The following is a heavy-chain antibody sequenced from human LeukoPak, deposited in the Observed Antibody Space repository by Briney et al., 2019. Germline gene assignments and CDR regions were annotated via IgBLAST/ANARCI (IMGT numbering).Heavy chain of an antibody. V-gene: IGHV3-33*01. Sequence: GGSLRLSCAASGISFRSCGMHWVRQAPGKGLEWVTLIWYDASNKYYAESVKGRFTISRDNSRNTVFLQMNSLRAEDTAIYYCATDISTHYFGSWGQGTLVTVSS. CDR1: GISFRSCG. CDR3: ATDISTHYFGS. J-gene: IGHJ4*02. CDR2: IWYDASNK.